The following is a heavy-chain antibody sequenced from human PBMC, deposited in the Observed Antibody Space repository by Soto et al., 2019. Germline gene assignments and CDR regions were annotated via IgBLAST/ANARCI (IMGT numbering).Heavy chain of an antibody. Sequence: EVQLVESGGGLVQPGGSLRLSCAASGFAFSSEWMHWVRQAPGKALVWVSRIDPYDTGITYADSVKGRFTISRDNAKNTLYWQMNSLRAEDTAVYYCTSDTCGARGSWGQGNLVTVSS. CDR1: GFAFSSEW. J-gene: IGHJ5*02. CDR2: IDPYDTGI. D-gene: IGHD2-15*01. CDR3: TSDTCGARGS. V-gene: IGHV3-74*01.